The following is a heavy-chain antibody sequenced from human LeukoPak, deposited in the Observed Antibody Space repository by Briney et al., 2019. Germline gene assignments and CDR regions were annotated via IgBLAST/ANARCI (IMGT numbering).Heavy chain of an antibody. CDR1: GGSISSSSYY. CDR2: IYYSGST. J-gene: IGHJ4*02. Sequence: PSETLSLTCTVSGGSISSSSYYWGWIRQPPGKGLEWIGSIYYSGSTYYNPSLKSRVTISVDTSKNQFFLKLSSVTAADTAVYYCARVGGSRRDYWGQGTLVTVSS. D-gene: IGHD3-16*01. CDR3: ARVGGSRRDY. V-gene: IGHV4-39*07.